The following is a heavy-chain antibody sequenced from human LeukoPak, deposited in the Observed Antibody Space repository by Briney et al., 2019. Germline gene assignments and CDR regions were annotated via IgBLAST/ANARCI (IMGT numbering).Heavy chain of an antibody. CDR2: ISSSSSYI. CDR3: ARGADGVSSNSRGWFDP. J-gene: IGHJ5*02. V-gene: IGHV3-21*01. Sequence: PGGSLRLSCAASGFTFSSYSMDWVRQAPGKGLEWVSSISSSSSYIYYADSVKGRFTISRDNAKNSLYLQMNSLRAEDTAVYSCARGADGVSSNSRGWFDPWGQGTLVTVSS. D-gene: IGHD2-15*01. CDR1: GFTFSSYS.